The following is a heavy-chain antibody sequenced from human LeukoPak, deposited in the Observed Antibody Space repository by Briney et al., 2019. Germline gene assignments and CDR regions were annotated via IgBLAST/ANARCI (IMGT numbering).Heavy chain of an antibody. CDR3: ARGSGDDDLRFLEWLPNLAFDY. Sequence: SETLSLTCAVYGGSFSGYYWSWLRQPPGKGLEWIGEINHSGSTNYNPSLKSRVTISVDTSKNQFSLKLSSVTAADTAVYYCARGSGDDDLRFLEWLPNLAFDYWGQGTLVTVSS. V-gene: IGHV4-34*01. D-gene: IGHD3-3*01. J-gene: IGHJ4*02. CDR2: INHSGST. CDR1: GGSFSGYY.